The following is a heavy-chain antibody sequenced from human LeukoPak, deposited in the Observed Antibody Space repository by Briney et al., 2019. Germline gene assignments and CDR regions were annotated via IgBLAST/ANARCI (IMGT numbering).Heavy chain of an antibody. V-gene: IGHV3-21*01. CDR2: ISSSSSYI. Sequence: GGSLRLSCAASGFTFSSYSMNWDRQAPGKGLEWVSSISSSSSYIYYADSVKGRFTISRDNAKNSLYLQMNSLRAEDTAVYYCARDKCSGGSCYDYWGRGTLVTVSS. J-gene: IGHJ4*02. D-gene: IGHD2-15*01. CDR1: GFTFSSYS. CDR3: ARDKCSGGSCYDY.